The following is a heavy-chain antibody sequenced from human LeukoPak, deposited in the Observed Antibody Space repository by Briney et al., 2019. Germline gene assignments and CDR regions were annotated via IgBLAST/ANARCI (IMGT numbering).Heavy chain of an antibody. J-gene: IGHJ4*02. CDR2: TYYRSKWYN. V-gene: IGHV6-1*01. D-gene: IGHD6-13*01. CDR3: ARDLWGIYQGQLVPYFDY. Sequence: SQTLSLTCAISGDSVSSNSAAWNWIRQSPSRGLEWLGRTYYRSKWYNDYAVSVKSRITINPDTSKNQFSLQLNSVTPEDTAVYYCARDLWGIYQGQLVPYFDYWGQGTLVTVSS. CDR1: GDSVSSNSAA.